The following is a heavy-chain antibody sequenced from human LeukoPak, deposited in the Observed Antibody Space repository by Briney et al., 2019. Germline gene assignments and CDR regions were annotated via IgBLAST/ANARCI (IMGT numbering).Heavy chain of an antibody. Sequence: GGSLRLSCAASGFTFSSYSMNWVRQAPGKGLEWVSQISSVSAIYYADSVKGRFTISRDNAKNSLYLQMNSLRAEDTAVYYCARDQYFDNSGYYWSDHWGQGTLVTVSS. CDR2: ISSVSAI. CDR1: GFTFSSYS. D-gene: IGHD3-22*01. CDR3: ARDQYFDNSGYYWSDH. V-gene: IGHV3-48*01. J-gene: IGHJ5*02.